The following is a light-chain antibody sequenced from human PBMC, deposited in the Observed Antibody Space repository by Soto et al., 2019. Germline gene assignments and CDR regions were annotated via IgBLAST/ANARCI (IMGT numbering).Light chain of an antibody. CDR3: SSYTSSSRYV. V-gene: IGLV2-14*01. CDR2: DVS. CDR1: SSDVGGYNY. Sequence: QSALTQPASVSGSPGQSITISCTGTSSDVGGYNYVSWYQQHPGKAPKLMIYDVSNRPSGVSNRFSGPKSGNTASLTISGLQAEDEADYYCSSYTSSSRYVFGTGTRSPS. J-gene: IGLJ1*01.